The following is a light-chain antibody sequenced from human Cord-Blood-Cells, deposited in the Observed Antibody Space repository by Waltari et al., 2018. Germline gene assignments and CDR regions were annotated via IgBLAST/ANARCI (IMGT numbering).Light chain of an antibody. CDR1: QSVLYSSNNKNY. CDR2: WAS. CDR3: QQYYSTPQGT. Sequence: DIVMTQSPDSLAVSLGERATINCQSSQSVLYSSNNKNYLAWYQQKPGQPPKLLIYWASTRESGVPDRFSGSGSGTDFTLTISSLQAEDVAVYYCQQYYSTPQGTFGQGTKVEIK. J-gene: IGKJ1*01. V-gene: IGKV4-1*01.